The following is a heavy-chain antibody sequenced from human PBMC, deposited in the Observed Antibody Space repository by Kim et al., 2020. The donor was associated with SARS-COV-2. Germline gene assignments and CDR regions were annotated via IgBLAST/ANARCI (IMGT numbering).Heavy chain of an antibody. CDR1: GFTFSSHW. V-gene: IGHV3-74*01. D-gene: IGHD6-19*01. CDR2: INSDGSSI. Sequence: GGSLRLSCAASGFTFSSHWMHWVRQAPGKGLVWVSRINSDGSSISYADAVKGRFTISRVNAKKTLYLQMNSLRAEDTAVYYCARRQFSSGWYYFDYWGQG. J-gene: IGHJ4*02. CDR3: ARRQFSSGWYYFDY.